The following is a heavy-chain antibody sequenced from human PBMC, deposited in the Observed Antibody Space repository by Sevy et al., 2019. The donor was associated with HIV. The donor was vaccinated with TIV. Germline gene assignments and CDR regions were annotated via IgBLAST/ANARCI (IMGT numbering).Heavy chain of an antibody. Sequence: GGSLRLSCAASGFTFSSYSMNWVRQAPGKGLEWVSSISSSSSYIYYADSVKVRFTISRDNAKNSLYLQMNSLRAEDTAVYYCARDRTIAVAGMDVWGQGTTVTVSS. D-gene: IGHD6-19*01. J-gene: IGHJ6*02. CDR3: ARDRTIAVAGMDV. CDR1: GFTFSSYS. V-gene: IGHV3-21*01. CDR2: ISSSSSYI.